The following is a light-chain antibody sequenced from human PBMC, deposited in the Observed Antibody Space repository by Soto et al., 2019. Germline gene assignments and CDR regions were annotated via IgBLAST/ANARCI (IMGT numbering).Light chain of an antibody. J-gene: IGKJ3*01. CDR2: AAS. V-gene: IGKV1-8*01. CDR1: QGISSY. CDR3: QQYYSYPPT. Sequence: IRMTQSPSSLSASTGDRATITCRASQGISSYLAWYQQKPGKAPKLLIYAASTLQSGVPSRFSGSGSGTDFTLTISCLQSEDFATYYCQQYYSYPPTFGPGTKVD.